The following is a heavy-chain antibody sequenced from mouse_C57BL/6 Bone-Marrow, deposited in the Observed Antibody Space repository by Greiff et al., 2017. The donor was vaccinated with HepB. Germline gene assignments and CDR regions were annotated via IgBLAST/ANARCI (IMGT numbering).Heavy chain of an antibody. CDR2: IYPGDGDT. Sequence: VQLQQSGPELVKPGASVKISCKASGYAFSSSWMNWVKQRPGKGLEWIGRIYPGDGDTNYNGKFKGKATLTADKSSSTAYVQLSSLTSEDSAVYFCARGYDVAYWGQGTLVTVSA. J-gene: IGHJ3*01. V-gene: IGHV1-82*01. CDR1: GYAFSSSW. D-gene: IGHD2-12*01. CDR3: ARGYDVAY.